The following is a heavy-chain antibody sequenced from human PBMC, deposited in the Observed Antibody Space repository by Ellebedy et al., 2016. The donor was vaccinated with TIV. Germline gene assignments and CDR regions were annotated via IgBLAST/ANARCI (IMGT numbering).Heavy chain of an antibody. J-gene: IGHJ4*02. V-gene: IGHV4-59*10. Sequence: MPSETLSLTCAVYGGSFSGYYWSWIRQPPGKGLEWIGRIYTSGSTNYNPSLQSRVTMSVDTSKNQFSLKLSSVTAADTAVYYCAGGYSSGWTDYWGQGTLVTVSS. CDR2: IYTSGST. CDR1: GGSFSGYY. CDR3: AGGYSSGWTDY. D-gene: IGHD6-19*01.